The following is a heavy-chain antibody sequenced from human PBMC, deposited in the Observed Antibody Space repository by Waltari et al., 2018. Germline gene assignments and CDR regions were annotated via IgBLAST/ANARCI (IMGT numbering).Heavy chain of an antibody. J-gene: IGHJ6*03. CDR3: ARPRTEYSGYDYGYYYYMDV. Sequence: QLQLQESGPGLVKPSETLSLTCTVSGGSISSSSYYWGWIRQPPGKGREWIGSIYYSGSTYYNPSLKSRVTISVDTSKNQFSLKLSSVTAADTAVYYCARPRTEYSGYDYGYYYYMDVWGKGTTVTVSS. D-gene: IGHD5-12*01. CDR2: IYYSGST. V-gene: IGHV4-39*01. CDR1: GGSISSSSYY.